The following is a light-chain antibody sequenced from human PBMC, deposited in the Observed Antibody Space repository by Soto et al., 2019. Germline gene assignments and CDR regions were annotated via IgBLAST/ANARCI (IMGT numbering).Light chain of an antibody. CDR2: GVS. CDR3: QQFSTSSLVT. V-gene: IGKV3-20*01. J-gene: IGKJ3*01. Sequence: EIVLTQSPGTLSLSPGERATLSCRASQRVNTKYLAWYQQKPGQAPRLLISGVSSRATGIPDRFSGSGSGTDFILTISRVEPEDFAVYYCQQFSTSSLVTFGPGNKVDIK. CDR1: QRVNTKY.